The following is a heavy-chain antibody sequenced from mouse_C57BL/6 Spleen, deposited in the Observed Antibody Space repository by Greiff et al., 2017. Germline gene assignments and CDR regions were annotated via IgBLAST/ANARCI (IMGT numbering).Heavy chain of an antibody. J-gene: IGHJ2*01. D-gene: IGHD2-1*01. CDR3: ARQGTSIYYGNYEGFFDY. Sequence: EVQLQESGPELVKPGDSVKISCKASGYSFTGYFMNWVMQSHGKSLEWIGRINPYNGDTFYNQKFKGKATLTVDKSSSTAHMELRSLTSEDSAVYYCARQGTSIYYGNYEGFFDYWGQGTTLTVSS. CDR1: GYSFTGYF. V-gene: IGHV1-20*01. CDR2: INPYNGDT.